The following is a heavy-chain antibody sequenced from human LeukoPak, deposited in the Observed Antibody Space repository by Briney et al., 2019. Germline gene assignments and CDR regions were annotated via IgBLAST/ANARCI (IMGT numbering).Heavy chain of an antibody. J-gene: IGHJ4*02. CDR1: GFTFSSYS. Sequence: GGSLRLSCAASGFTFSSYSMNWVRQAPGKGLEWVSSISSSSSYIYYADSVKGRFTISRDNAKNSLYLQMNSLRAEDTAVYYCARDSQPIAVEFFDYWDQGTLVTVSS. D-gene: IGHD6-19*01. V-gene: IGHV3-21*01. CDR2: ISSSSSYI. CDR3: ARDSQPIAVEFFDY.